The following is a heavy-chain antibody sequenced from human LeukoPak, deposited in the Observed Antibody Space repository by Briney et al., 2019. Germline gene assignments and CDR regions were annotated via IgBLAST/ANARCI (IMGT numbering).Heavy chain of an antibody. V-gene: IGHV1-2*02. Sequence: ASVKVSFKASGYTFTGGYMHWVRQPPGQGLEWMGWINHNSGDTTYAQKFQGRVTMTRDTSISTAYMELSRLRSDDTAVYYCARLHSSGDAFDVWGQGTRVTVS. CDR1: GYTFTGGY. D-gene: IGHD2-15*01. CDR2: INHNSGDT. J-gene: IGHJ3*01. CDR3: ARLHSSGDAFDV.